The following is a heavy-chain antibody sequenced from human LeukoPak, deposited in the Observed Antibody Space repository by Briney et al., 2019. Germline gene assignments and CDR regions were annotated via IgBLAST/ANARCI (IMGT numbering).Heavy chain of an antibody. Sequence: GGSLRLSCAASGFTFSSYSMNWVRQAPGKGLEWVSSISSSSSYIYYADSVKGRFTIYRDNAKNSLYLKMNSLRAEDTAVYYCARLNLWGSYSDYWGQGTLVTVSS. D-gene: IGHD3-16*01. CDR2: ISSSSSYI. CDR3: ARLNLWGSYSDY. V-gene: IGHV3-21*01. J-gene: IGHJ4*02. CDR1: GFTFSSYS.